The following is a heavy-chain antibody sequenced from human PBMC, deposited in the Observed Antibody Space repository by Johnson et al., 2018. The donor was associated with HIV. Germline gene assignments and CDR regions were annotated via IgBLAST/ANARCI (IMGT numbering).Heavy chain of an antibody. V-gene: IGHV3-64*01. Sequence: VQLVESGGGVVQPGGSLRLSCAASGFTFSSYAMHWVRQAPGKGLEYVSAISSNGGRTYYANSVKGRFTISRDNAKNSMDLQINSLRAEDTAVYYCARDGGAGGSGWYEGVFDIWGQGTMVTVSS. D-gene: IGHD6-13*01. CDR1: GFTFSSYA. CDR2: ISSNGGRT. J-gene: IGHJ3*02. CDR3: ARDGGAGGSGWYEGVFDI.